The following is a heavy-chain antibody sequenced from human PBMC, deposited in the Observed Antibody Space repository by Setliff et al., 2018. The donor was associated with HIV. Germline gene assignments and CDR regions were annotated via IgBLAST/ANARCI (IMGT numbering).Heavy chain of an antibody. CDR3: ARVGSYWSTFDY. V-gene: IGHV7-4-1*02. J-gene: IGHJ4*02. D-gene: IGHD1-26*01. CDR1: GYTFTTYG. CDR2: INTETGNP. Sequence: ASVKVSCKASGYTFTTYGISWVRQAPGQGFEWMGWINTETGNPMYAQGFRGRFVFSLDTSVSTTYLQINSLKAEETAMYYCARVGSYWSTFDYWGQGALVTVSS.